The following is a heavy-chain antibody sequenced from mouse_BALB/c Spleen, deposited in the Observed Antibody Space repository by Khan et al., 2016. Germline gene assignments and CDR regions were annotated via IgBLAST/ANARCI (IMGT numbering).Heavy chain of an antibody. V-gene: IGHV9-3-1*01. CDR1: GYTFTNYG. Sequence: QIQLVQSGPELKRPGKTVKISCKASGYTFTNYGINWVKQAPGKGLKWMGWINTYSGESTYADDFKGRFAFSLEPSANTAYLQITNLNTEDTATYFCARYRYYNGSSRYFDVWGAGTTVTVSS. J-gene: IGHJ1*01. CDR3: ARYRYYNGSSRYFDV. D-gene: IGHD1-1*01. CDR2: INTYSGES.